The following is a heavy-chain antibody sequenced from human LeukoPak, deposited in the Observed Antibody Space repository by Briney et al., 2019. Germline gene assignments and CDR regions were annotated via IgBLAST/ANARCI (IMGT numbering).Heavy chain of an antibody. CDR1: GFTFSSYC. Sequence: GRSLSPSCAPSGFTFSSYCISSVRQAPGKWLEWVSAISGSGGSTYYADSVKGRFTISRDNSKNTLYLQMNSLKAEDTAVYYCAKDHDYGDYGGDYWGQGTLVTVSS. D-gene: IGHD4-17*01. V-gene: IGHV3-23*01. CDR3: AKDHDYGDYGGDY. J-gene: IGHJ4*02. CDR2: ISGSGGST.